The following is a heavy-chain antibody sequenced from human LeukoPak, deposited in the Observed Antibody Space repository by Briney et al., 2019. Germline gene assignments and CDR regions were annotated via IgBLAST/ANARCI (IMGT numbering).Heavy chain of an antibody. CDR2: INHSGST. J-gene: IGHJ4*02. Sequence: SETLSLTCAVYGGSFSGYYWSWIRQPPGKGLEWIGEINHSGSTNYNPSLKSRVTISVDTSKNQFSLKLGSVTAADTAVYYCARRKITIFGVVPRGDFDYWGQGTLVTVSS. CDR1: GGSFSGYY. V-gene: IGHV4-34*01. CDR3: ARRKITIFGVVPRGDFDY. D-gene: IGHD3-3*01.